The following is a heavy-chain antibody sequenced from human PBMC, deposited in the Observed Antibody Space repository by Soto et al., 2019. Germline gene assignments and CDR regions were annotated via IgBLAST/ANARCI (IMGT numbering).Heavy chain of an antibody. V-gene: IGHV4-31*03. CDR3: ARDRHNNFFDP. CDR2: IYYSGST. Sequence: SETLSLTCTGSGASMSSGGYYWTWIRQSPGKGLEWIGYIYYSGSTYYNLSLESRVAISLDTSRSQFSLTLHSVTAADTAIYYCARDRHNNFFDPWGQGTLVTVSS. D-gene: IGHD6-6*01. CDR1: GASMSSGGYY. J-gene: IGHJ5*02.